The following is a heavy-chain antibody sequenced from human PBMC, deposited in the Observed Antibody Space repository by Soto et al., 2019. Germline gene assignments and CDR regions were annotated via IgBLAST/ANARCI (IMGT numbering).Heavy chain of an antibody. CDR1: GYTFTNYG. D-gene: IGHD5-12*01. CDR3: ARGSWDDVSGHYYMDV. CDR2: ISAYNGNT. V-gene: IGHV1-18*01. Sequence: ASVKVSCKASGYTFTNYGISWVRQAPGQGLEWMGWISAYNGNTNYAQRLQGRVTMTTDTSTSTAYMELRSLRSDDTAVYYCARGSWDDVSGHYYMDVWGKGTTVTVSS. J-gene: IGHJ6*03.